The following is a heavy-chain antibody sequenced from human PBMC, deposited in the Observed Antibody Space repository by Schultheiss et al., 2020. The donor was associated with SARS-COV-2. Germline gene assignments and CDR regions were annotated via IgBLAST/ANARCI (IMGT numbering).Heavy chain of an antibody. CDR1: GFTFSSYA. J-gene: IGHJ6*02. Sequence: GGSLRLSCAASGFTFSSYAMHWVRQAPGKGLEWVSGISWNSGSIGYADSVKGRFTISRDNAKNSLYLQMNSLRAEDTALYYCAKAGSGYYSGYYYGMDVWGQGTTVTVSS. CDR2: ISWNSGSI. D-gene: IGHD3-22*01. V-gene: IGHV3-9*01. CDR3: AKAGSGYYSGYYYGMDV.